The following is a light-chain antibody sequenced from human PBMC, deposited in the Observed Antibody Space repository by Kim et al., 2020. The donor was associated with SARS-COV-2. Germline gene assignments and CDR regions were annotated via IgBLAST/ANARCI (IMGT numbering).Light chain of an antibody. V-gene: IGKV1-9*01. Sequence: DIQLTQSPSFLSASVGDRVTITCRASQGISSSLAWYQQKPGKAPNLLIYAASTLQSGVPSRFSGSGSGTEFTLTISSLQPEDFATYYCQQLNTYLYTFGQGTKLEI. CDR3: QQLNTYLYT. CDR1: QGISSS. CDR2: AAS. J-gene: IGKJ2*01.